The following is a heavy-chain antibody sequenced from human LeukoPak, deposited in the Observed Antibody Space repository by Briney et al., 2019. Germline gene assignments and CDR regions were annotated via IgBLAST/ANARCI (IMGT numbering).Heavy chain of an antibody. J-gene: IGHJ6*02. CDR3: AKDMGRFYDSSGYYSYYYYYYGMGV. V-gene: IGHV3-43*02. D-gene: IGHD3-22*01. CDR2: ISGDGGST. Sequence: PGGSLRLSCAASGFTFDDYAMHWVRQAPGKGLEWVSLISGDGGSTYYADSVKGRFTISRDNSKNSLYLQMNSLRTEDTALYYCAKDMGRFYDSSGYYSYYYYYYGMGVWGQGTTVTVSS. CDR1: GFTFDDYA.